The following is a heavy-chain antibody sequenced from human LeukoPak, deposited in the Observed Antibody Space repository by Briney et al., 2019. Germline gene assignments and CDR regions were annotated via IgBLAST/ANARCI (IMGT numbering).Heavy chain of an antibody. V-gene: IGHV3-53*04. CDR1: GFTVSCNY. CDR3: AGGRLDYYGMDV. D-gene: IGHD3-16*01. CDR2: IYSGGST. Sequence: GGSLRLSCAASGFTVSCNYMSWVRQAPGKGLEWVSVIYSGGSTYYADSVKGRFTISRHNSKNTLYLQMNSLRAKDTAVYHCAGGRLDYYGMDVWGQGTTVTVSS. J-gene: IGHJ6*02.